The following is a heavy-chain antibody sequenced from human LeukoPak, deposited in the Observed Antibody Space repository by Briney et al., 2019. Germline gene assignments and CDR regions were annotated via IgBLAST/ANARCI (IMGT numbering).Heavy chain of an antibody. CDR2: ISSGSTYI. Sequence: GGSLRLSCAASGXTFSSYTMNWVRQAPGKGLEWVSSISSGSTYIYYADSLKGRFTMSRDHAKNSLYLQMNNLRAEDTAVYYCARNFSPDYAFDFWGQGTLVTVSS. V-gene: IGHV3-21*01. J-gene: IGHJ4*02. CDR1: GXTFSSYT. D-gene: IGHD4-17*01. CDR3: ARNFSPDYAFDF.